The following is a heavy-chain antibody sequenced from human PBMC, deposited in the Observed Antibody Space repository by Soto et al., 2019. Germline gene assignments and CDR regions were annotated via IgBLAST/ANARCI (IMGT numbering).Heavy chain of an antibody. D-gene: IGHD3-22*01. J-gene: IGHJ4*02. CDR3: ARDRSDLYDSSGYYGLFDY. V-gene: IGHV3-30-3*01. CDR2: ISYDGSNK. CDR1: GFTFSSYA. Sequence: PRGSLRLSCAASGFTFSSYAMHWVRQAPGKGLEWVAVISYDGSNKYYADSVKGRFTISRDNSKNTLYLQMNSLRAEDTAVYYCARDRSDLYDSSGYYGLFDYWGQGTLVTVSS.